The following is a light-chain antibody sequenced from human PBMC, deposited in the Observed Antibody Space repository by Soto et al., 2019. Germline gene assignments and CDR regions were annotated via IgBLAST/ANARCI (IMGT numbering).Light chain of an antibody. CDR3: QQXGSSPPIT. CDR2: GAS. Sequence: EIVLTQSPGTLTLSPGERATLSCRASQSVSSSYLAWYQQKPGQAPRLLIYGASSRATGIPDTFSGSGSGTDFTLTISRLEPEDFAVYYCQQXGSSPPITFGQGTRLEIK. V-gene: IGKV3-20*01. CDR1: QSVSSSY. J-gene: IGKJ5*01.